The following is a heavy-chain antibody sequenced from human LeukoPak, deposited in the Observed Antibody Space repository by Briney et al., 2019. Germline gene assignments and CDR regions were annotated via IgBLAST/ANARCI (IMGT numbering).Heavy chain of an antibody. CDR2: MNPNSANT. CDR1: GYTFTSYD. D-gene: IGHD3/OR15-3a*01. J-gene: IGHJ6*02. CDR3: ARGHRTLGRPYYYYGMDV. V-gene: IGHV1-8*01. Sequence: ASVKVSCKASGYTFTSYDINWVRQATGQGLEWMGWMNPNSANTGYAQKFQGRVTMTRNTSISTAYMELSSLRSEDTAVYYCARGHRTLGRPYYYYGMDVWGQGTTVTVSS.